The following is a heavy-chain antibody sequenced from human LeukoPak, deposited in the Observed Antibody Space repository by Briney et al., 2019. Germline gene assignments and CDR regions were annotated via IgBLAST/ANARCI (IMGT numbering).Heavy chain of an antibody. V-gene: IGHV4-4*07. CDR2: LYTSGST. J-gene: IGHJ4*02. CDR3: ARGTVTTLFDY. Sequence: NTSETLSLTCFVTGGSISYYYWSWIRQPAGKGLEWIGRLYTSGSTDYNPSLKSRVTMSVDTSKNQFSLKVRSVTAADTAVYYCARGTVTTLFDYWGQGTLVTVSS. D-gene: IGHD4-17*01. CDR1: GGSISYYY.